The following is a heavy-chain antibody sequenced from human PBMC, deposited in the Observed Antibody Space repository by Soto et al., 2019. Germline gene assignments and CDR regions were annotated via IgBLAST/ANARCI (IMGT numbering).Heavy chain of an antibody. V-gene: IGHV1-18*01. J-gene: IGHJ6*03. D-gene: IGHD3-10*01. Sequence: ASVKVSCKASGYTFTSYGISWVRQAPGQGLEWMGWISAYNGNTNYAQKLQGRVTMTTDTSTSTAYMELRSLRSDDTAVYYCARVSHGSESYYRTHTPYYYMDVWGEGTTVTVSS. CDR2: ISAYNGNT. CDR3: ARVSHGSESYYRTHTPYYYMDV. CDR1: GYTFTSYG.